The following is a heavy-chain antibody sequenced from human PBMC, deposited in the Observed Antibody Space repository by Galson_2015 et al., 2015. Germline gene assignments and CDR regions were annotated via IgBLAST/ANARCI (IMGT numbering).Heavy chain of an antibody. Sequence: ETLSLTCTVSGGSLSSSSYYWGWIRQPPGKGLDWIGSISYSGSTYYNPPLKSRLTVSGDTSKNQFSLRLSSVTAADTAVYYCASHTSGWYLGYWGQGTLVTVSS. V-gene: IGHV4-39*01. CDR3: ASHTSGWYLGY. J-gene: IGHJ4*02. CDR2: ISYSGST. D-gene: IGHD6-19*01. CDR1: GGSLSSSSYY.